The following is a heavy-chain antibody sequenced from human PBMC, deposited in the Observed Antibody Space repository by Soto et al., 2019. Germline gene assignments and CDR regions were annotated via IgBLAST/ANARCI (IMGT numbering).Heavy chain of an antibody. J-gene: IGHJ4*02. CDR1: GDTFSFYS. CDR3: ATSYGSGYRAFDY. Sequence: QVQLVQSGAEVKRPGSSVKVSCKASGDTFSFYSINWVRQAPGLGLEWMGRVNPILSMSNYAQRFQGRVTMTADKSTSTAYMELSCLRSEETAMYYCATSYGSGYRAFDYWGQGALVTVSS. CDR2: VNPILSMS. V-gene: IGHV1-69*04. D-gene: IGHD3-10*01.